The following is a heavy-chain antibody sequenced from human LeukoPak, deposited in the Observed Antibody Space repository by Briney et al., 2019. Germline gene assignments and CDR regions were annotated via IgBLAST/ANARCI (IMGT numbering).Heavy chain of an antibody. CDR1: GFTFSTYD. D-gene: IGHD1-7*01. CDR2: IGAGEDT. CDR3: VREIRETVITRHYYYGIDV. Sequence: GGSLRLSCAASGFTFSTYDMHWVRHVTGKGLEWVSAIGAGEDTYYLGSVKGRFTISRENAKNVLYLQMSSLRVEDTAVYYCVREIRETVITRHYYYGIDVWGQGTTVTVSS. J-gene: IGHJ6*02. V-gene: IGHV3-13*04.